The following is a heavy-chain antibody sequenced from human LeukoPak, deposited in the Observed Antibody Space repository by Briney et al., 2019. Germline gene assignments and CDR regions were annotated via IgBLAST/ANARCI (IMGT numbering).Heavy chain of an antibody. J-gene: IGHJ3*02. CDR2: IYSGGSI. CDR3: ARALNGFDI. Sequence: GGSLRLSCAASGLIVSSNYMTWVRQAPGKGLEWVSVIYSGGSIYYADSVKGRFTISRDNSRNTLYLQMNSLRAEDTAVYCCARALNGFDIWGPGTLVTVSS. V-gene: IGHV3-53*01. CDR1: GLIVSSNY.